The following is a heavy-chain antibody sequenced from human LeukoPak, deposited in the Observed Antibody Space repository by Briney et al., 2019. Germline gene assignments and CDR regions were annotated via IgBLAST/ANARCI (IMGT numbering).Heavy chain of an antibody. J-gene: IGHJ2*01. Sequence: SETLSLTCTVSGGSISSYYWSWIRQPPGKGLEWIGYIYYSGSTNYNPSLKSRVTISVDTSKNQFSLKLSSVTAADTAVYYCAVAARGYWYFDLWGRGTLVTVSS. CDR1: GGSISSYY. CDR3: AVAARGYWYFDL. D-gene: IGHD6-6*01. CDR2: IYYSGST. V-gene: IGHV4-59*08.